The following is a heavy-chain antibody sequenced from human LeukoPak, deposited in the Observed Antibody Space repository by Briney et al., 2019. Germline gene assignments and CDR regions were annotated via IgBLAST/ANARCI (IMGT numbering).Heavy chain of an antibody. J-gene: IGHJ1*01. CDR3: ARPSRGGVTTGYFQH. D-gene: IGHD3-16*01. CDR2: IYPGDSDT. V-gene: IGHV5-51*01. CDR1: GYSFTSYW. Sequence: GESLKISCKGSGYSFTSYWIGWVRQMPGKGLEWMGIIYPGDSDTRYSPSFQGQVTISADKSISTAYLQWSSLKASDTAMCYCARPSRGGVTTGYFQHWGQGTLVTVSS.